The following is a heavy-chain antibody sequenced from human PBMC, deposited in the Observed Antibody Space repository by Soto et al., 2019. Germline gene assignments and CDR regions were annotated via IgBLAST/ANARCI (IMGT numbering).Heavy chain of an antibody. CDR3: ARAPNNWNYVWFEP. CDR2: IYYSGST. Sequence: QVQLQESGPGLVKPSETLSLTCTVSGGSVSSGSYYWSWIRQPPGKGLEWIGYIYYSGSTNYNPYLRSRVTISVDTSKNQFSLKLSSVAAADTAVYYCARAPNNWNYVWFEPWGQGTLVTVSS. CDR1: GGSVSSGSYY. J-gene: IGHJ5*02. D-gene: IGHD1-7*01. V-gene: IGHV4-61*01.